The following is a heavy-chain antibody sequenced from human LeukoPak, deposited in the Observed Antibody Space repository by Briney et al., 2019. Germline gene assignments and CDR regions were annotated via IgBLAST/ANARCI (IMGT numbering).Heavy chain of an antibody. CDR2: ISGSGGST. V-gene: IGHV3-23*01. Sequence: QAGGSLRLSCAASGFTFSSYSMNWVRQAPGKGLEWVSAISGSGGSTYYADSVKGRFTISRDNSKNTLYLQMNSLRAEDTAVYYCAKDHEVWLETAGRFVDYWGQGTLVTVSS. CDR3: AKDHEVWLETAGRFVDY. J-gene: IGHJ4*02. CDR1: GFTFSSYS. D-gene: IGHD6-13*01.